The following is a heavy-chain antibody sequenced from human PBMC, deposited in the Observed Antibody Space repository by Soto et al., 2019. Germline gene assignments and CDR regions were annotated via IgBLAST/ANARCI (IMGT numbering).Heavy chain of an antibody. J-gene: IGHJ4*02. CDR2: ISGSGGST. V-gene: IGHV3-23*01. CDR1: GFTFSSYA. Sequence: EVQLLESGGGLVQPGGSLRLSCAASGFTFSSYAMSWVRQAPGKGLEWVSAISGSGGSTYYADSVKGRFIISRDNSKNTLYLQMNSLRAEDTAVYYCAKDEVVVPAASHFDYWGQGTLVTVSS. D-gene: IGHD2-2*01. CDR3: AKDEVVVPAASHFDY.